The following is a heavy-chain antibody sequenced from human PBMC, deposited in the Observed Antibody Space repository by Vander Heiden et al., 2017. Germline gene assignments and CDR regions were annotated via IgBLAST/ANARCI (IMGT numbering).Heavy chain of an antibody. CDR3: ARDPLRFSGNSKFDP. J-gene: IGHJ5*02. V-gene: IGHV6-1*01. Sequence: QVQPQQSGPGLVKPSQTLSLTCSISGDSVSSNRATWNWIRQSPSRGLGWLGRTYYTSKWYNDYAVSVKGRITINPDTSKNQFSLQLNSVTPEDTAVYYCARDPLRFSGNSKFDPWGQGTLVTVSS. CDR1: GDSVSSNRAT. CDR2: TYYTSKWYN. D-gene: IGHD1-26*01.